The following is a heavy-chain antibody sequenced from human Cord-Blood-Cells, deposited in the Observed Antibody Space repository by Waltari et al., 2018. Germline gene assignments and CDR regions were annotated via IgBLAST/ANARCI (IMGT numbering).Heavy chain of an antibody. J-gene: IGHJ4*02. V-gene: IGHV4-39*01. CDR3: ARHLRIVGATDY. D-gene: IGHD1-26*01. CDR2: IYYSGST. CDR1: GGSISSSSYY. Sequence: QLQLQESGPGLVKPSETLSLTCTVSGGSISSSSYYWGWIRQPPGKGLEWIGSIYYSGSTYYNPSLKSRVTISVDTSKNQFSLKLSSVTAADTAVYYCARHLRIVGATDYWGQGTLVTVSS.